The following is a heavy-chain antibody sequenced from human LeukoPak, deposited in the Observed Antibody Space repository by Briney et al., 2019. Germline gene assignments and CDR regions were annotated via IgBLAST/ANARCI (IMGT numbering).Heavy chain of an antibody. CDR3: ARDLWFVDLSPSDY. CDR1: GYTFTAYG. V-gene: IGHV1-18*01. D-gene: IGHD3-10*01. Sequence: ASVNVSCKASGYTFTAYGITWLRQAPGQGLEWMGWISGDNGNTNYAQKLQGRVTMTTETSTSTAYMELRSLRSDDTAVYYCARDLWFVDLSPSDYWGQGTLVTVSS. CDR2: ISGDNGNT. J-gene: IGHJ4*02.